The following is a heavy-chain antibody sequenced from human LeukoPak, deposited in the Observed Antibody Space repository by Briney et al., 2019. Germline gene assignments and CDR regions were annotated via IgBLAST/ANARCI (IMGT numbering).Heavy chain of an antibody. D-gene: IGHD5-12*01. CDR2: IASNGGSE. V-gene: IGHV3-30*03. J-gene: IGHJ4*02. CDR3: VRGTGYSAYDYDFDY. Sequence: GGSLRLSCAASGFTFTTYGLHWVRQAPGKGLEWVAAIASNGGSEYYADSVKGRFTISRENAKNSLYLQMNSLRAGDTAVYYCVRGTGYSAYDYDFDYWGQGTLVTVSS. CDR1: GFTFTTYG.